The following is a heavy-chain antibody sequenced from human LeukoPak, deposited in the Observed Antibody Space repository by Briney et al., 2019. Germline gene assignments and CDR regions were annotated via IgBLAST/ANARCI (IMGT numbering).Heavy chain of an antibody. Sequence: GGSLILSCAASGFAFSSYEMNWVRQAPGKGLEWVSYISSSGTTIYDADSVKGRSTISRDNAKNSLYLQMNSLRAEDTAVYYCARDEIRSGAFDIWGRGTMVTVSS. J-gene: IGHJ3*02. CDR1: GFAFSSYE. V-gene: IGHV3-48*03. CDR3: ARDEIRSGAFDI. CDR2: ISSSGTTI. D-gene: IGHD3-10*01.